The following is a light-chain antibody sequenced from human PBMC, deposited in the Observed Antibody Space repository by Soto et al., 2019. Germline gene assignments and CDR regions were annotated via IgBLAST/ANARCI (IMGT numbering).Light chain of an antibody. CDR2: EVT. CDR1: SSDVGAYNY. Sequence: QSALTQPPSASGSPGQSVTISCTGTSSDVGAYNYVSWYQQHAGKAPKLVIYEVTKRPSGVPDRFSGSKSANTASLTVSGLRVGEGAVFYGSYFAPTNLWVFGGGTKLPVL. J-gene: IGLJ3*02. CDR3: SYFAPTNLWV. V-gene: IGLV2-8*01.